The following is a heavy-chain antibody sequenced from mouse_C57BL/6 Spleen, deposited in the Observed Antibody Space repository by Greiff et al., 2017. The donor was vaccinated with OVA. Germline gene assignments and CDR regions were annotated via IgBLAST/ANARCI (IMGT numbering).Heavy chain of an antibody. CDR3: TRITTVVPFDY. CDR2: IDPETGGT. D-gene: IGHD1-1*01. CDR1: GYTFTDYE. Sequence: VHLVESGAELVRPGASVTLSCKASGYTFTDYEMHWVKQTPVHGLEWIGAIDPETGGTAYNQKFKGKAILTADKSSSTAYMELRSLTSEDSAVYYCTRITTVVPFDYWGQGTTLTVSS. V-gene: IGHV1-15*01. J-gene: IGHJ2*01.